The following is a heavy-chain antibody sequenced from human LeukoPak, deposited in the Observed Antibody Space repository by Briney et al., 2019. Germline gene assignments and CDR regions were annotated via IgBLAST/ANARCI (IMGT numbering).Heavy chain of an antibody. CDR3: ARGLVVPAAPLSYFDY. D-gene: IGHD2-2*01. Sequence: SQTLSLTCTVSGGSISSGGYYWSWIRQHPGKGLEWIGYIYYSGSTYYNPSLKSRVTISVDTSKNQFSLKLSSVTAADTAVYYCARGLVVPAAPLSYFDYWGQGTQVTVSS. J-gene: IGHJ4*02. CDR1: GGSISSGGYY. CDR2: IYYSGST. V-gene: IGHV4-31*03.